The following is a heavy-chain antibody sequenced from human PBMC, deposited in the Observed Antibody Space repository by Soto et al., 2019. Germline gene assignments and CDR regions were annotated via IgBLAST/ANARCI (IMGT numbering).Heavy chain of an antibody. CDR2: ISSSSSYI. Sequence: EVQLVESGGGLVKPGGSLRLSCAASGFTFSSYSMNWVRQAPGKGLEWVSSISSSSSYIYYADSVKGRFTISRDNAKKSLYLQMNSLRAEDTAVYYCARDCSGGSCYPPRFDYWGQGTLVTVSS. CDR3: ARDCSGGSCYPPRFDY. CDR1: GFTFSSYS. J-gene: IGHJ4*02. V-gene: IGHV3-21*01. D-gene: IGHD2-15*01.